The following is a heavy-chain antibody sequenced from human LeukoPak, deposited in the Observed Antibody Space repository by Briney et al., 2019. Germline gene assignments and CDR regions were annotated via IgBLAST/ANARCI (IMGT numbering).Heavy chain of an antibody. Sequence: ASVTVSCKASGYTFTDYYLHWVRQAPGQGLEWMGWINPNNGGTNYARKFEDRVTMTRDTTITTAYMELSRLKSDDTAVYYCARDRGSDILTGLTFPDYWGQGTLVTVSS. CDR1: GYTFTDYY. V-gene: IGHV1-2*02. CDR3: ARDRGSDILTGLTFPDY. D-gene: IGHD3-9*01. J-gene: IGHJ4*02. CDR2: INPNNGGT.